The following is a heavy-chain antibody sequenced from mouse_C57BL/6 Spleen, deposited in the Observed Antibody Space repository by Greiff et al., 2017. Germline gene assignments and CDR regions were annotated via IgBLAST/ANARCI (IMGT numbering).Heavy chain of an antibody. Sequence: QVQLQQPGAELVKPGASVKMSCKASGYTFTSYWITWVKQRPGQGLEWIGDIYPGSGSTNYNEKFKSKATLTVDTSSSTAYMQLSSLTSEASAVYYCARKIYYYGSSYAMDYWGQGTSVTVSS. V-gene: IGHV1-55*01. CDR2: IYPGSGST. J-gene: IGHJ4*01. CDR1: GYTFTSYW. CDR3: ARKIYYYGSSYAMDY. D-gene: IGHD1-1*01.